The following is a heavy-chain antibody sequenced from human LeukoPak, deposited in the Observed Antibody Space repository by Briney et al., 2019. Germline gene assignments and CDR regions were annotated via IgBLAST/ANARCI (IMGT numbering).Heavy chain of an antibody. J-gene: IGHJ3*01. CDR3: ARHKSVSYDAFDL. CDR2: ISYSGTT. CDR1: GGSISSGSYF. D-gene: IGHD3-10*01. V-gene: IGHV4-39*01. Sequence: PSETLSLTCSVSGGSISSGSYFWGWIRQPPGKGLEWIGSISYSGTTYFNPSFKSRVTISLDTSKNQFSLNLKSVTAADTAVYYCARHKSVSYDAFDLWGRGTMVTVSS.